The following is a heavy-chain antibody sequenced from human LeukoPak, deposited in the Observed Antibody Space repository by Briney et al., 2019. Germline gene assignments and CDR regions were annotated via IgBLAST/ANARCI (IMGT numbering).Heavy chain of an antibody. CDR1: GFTFSNYW. V-gene: IGHV3-48*04. D-gene: IGHD3-16*01. Sequence: GGSLRLSSAASGFTFSNYWMTWVRQAPGKGLEWVSYISSSSSTIYYADSVKGRFTISRDNAKNSLYLQMNSLRAEDTAVYYCARGGGADDYWGQGTLVTVSS. CDR3: ARGGGADDY. CDR2: ISSSSSTI. J-gene: IGHJ4*02.